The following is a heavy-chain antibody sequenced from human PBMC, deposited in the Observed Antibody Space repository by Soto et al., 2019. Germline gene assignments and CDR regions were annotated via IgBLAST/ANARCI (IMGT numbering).Heavy chain of an antibody. D-gene: IGHD6-19*01. Sequence: EVQLVESGGGLVQPGGSLRLSCAASGFTFSSYSMNWVRQAPGKGLEWVSYISSSSSTIYYADSVKGRFTISRDNAKNSLYLKRNGLGDEDTAVYYCASLGGEQWLAVAFDIWGQGTMVTVSS. CDR1: GFTFSSYS. CDR2: ISSSSSTI. J-gene: IGHJ3*02. CDR3: ASLGGEQWLAVAFDI. V-gene: IGHV3-48*02.